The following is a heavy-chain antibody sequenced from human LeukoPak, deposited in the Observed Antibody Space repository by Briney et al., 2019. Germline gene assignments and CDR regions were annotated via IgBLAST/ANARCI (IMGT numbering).Heavy chain of an antibody. CDR2: TYYRSKWYT. Sequence: SQTLSLTCGISGDNVSSNSLAWNWIRQSPSRGLEWLGRTYYRSKWYTDYAVSVKGRITVNPDTSKNQFSLQLNSVTPEDTAVYYCARGGGYCTTTICYSAWFGPWGQGTLVTVSS. J-gene: IGHJ5*02. D-gene: IGHD2-2*01. V-gene: IGHV6-1*01. CDR3: ARGGGYCTTTICYSAWFGP. CDR1: GDNVSSNSLA.